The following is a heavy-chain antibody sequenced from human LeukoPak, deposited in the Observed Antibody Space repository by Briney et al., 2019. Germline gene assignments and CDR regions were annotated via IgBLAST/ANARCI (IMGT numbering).Heavy chain of an antibody. CDR2: ISGSGGST. CDR3: ARVKRGYSSGWYRWFDP. D-gene: IGHD6-19*01. J-gene: IGHJ5*02. CDR1: GFTFSSYG. V-gene: IGHV3-23*01. Sequence: GGSLRLSCAASGFTFSSYGMSWVRQAPGKGLEWVSAISGSGGSTYYADSVKGRFTISRDNSKNTLYLQMNSLRAEDTAVYYCARVKRGYSSGWYRWFDPWGQGTLVTVSS.